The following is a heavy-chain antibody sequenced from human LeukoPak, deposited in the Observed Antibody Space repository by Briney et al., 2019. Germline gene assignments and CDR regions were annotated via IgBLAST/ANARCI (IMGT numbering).Heavy chain of an antibody. V-gene: IGHV3-33*01. D-gene: IGHD3-22*01. Sequence: GGSLRISCAASGFTFSNYGMHWVRQAPGKGLEWVAVIWYDGSYKYYADSVKGRFTISRDNSKNTLYLQMNSLRGGDTAVYYCAREGRSSGYPDYWGQGTLVTVSS. CDR2: IWYDGSYK. CDR1: GFTFSNYG. CDR3: AREGRSSGYPDY. J-gene: IGHJ4*02.